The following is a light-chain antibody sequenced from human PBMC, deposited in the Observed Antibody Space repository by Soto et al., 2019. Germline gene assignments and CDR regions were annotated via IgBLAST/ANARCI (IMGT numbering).Light chain of an antibody. Sequence: EIVLTQSPGTLSLSPGERATLSCTASQSVSSYLAWYQQKPGQAPRLLIYDASNRATGIPARFSGSGSGTDFTLTISSLEPEDFAVYYCQQYGSSPTTFGQGTKVDIK. CDR2: DAS. CDR1: QSVSSY. V-gene: IGKV3-11*01. CDR3: QQYGSSPTT. J-gene: IGKJ1*01.